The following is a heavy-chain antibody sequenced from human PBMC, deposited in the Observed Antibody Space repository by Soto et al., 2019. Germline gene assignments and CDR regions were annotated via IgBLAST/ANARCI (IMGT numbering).Heavy chain of an antibody. CDR3: ARGRYLDSSDYWVANLPFDH. V-gene: IGHV3-23*01. CDR2: ISRSGRGSA. J-gene: IGHJ4*02. Sequence: GGSLRLSCAASGFTFSNAWMTWVRQAPGEGLEGGSSISRSGRGSAYYADSVNGRFTLSRDNSESTLFLQMNHLSDEDTALYYCARGRYLDSSDYWVANLPFDHWGLGTLVTVSS. CDR1: GFTFSNAW. D-gene: IGHD3-22*01.